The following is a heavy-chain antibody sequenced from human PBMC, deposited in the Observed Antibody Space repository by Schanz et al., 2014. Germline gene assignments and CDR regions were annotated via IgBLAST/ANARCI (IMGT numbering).Heavy chain of an antibody. D-gene: IGHD2-21*01. CDR3: AKGQGAVINNWYFDL. J-gene: IGHJ2*01. CDR1: GFTVNTNY. Sequence: EARLVESGGGLVEPGGSLRLSCSGSGFTVNTNYMSWVRQAPGKGLEWVSTISGGGGGYRPYADSVKGRFTISRDNSINTLSLQMNSLSADDTAVYYCAKGQGAVINNWYFDLWGRGTLVTVSS. CDR2: ISGGGGGYR. V-gene: IGHV3-23*04.